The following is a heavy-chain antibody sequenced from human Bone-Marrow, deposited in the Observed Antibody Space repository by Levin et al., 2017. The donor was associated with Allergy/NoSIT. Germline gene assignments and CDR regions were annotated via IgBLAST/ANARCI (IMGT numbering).Heavy chain of an antibody. V-gene: IGHV3-23*01. CDR3: SGCRVEPTAPGWCNWFDP. J-gene: IGHJ5*02. Sequence: PGGSLRLSCAASGFTFNSYAMNWVRQAPGKGLEWVSSINSGGTGTYYADSVKGRFTISRDNSKSTLSLQMAILRAEDTGFCFCSGCRVEPTAPGWCNWFDPWGQGTLVTVSS. CDR2: INSGGTGT. D-gene: IGHD6-13*01. CDR1: GFTFNSYA.